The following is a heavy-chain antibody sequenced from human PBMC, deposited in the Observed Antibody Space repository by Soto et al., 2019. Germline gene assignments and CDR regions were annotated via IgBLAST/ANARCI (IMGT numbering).Heavy chain of an antibody. CDR3: ARDQRRGTRYFDWSLGAWFDP. J-gene: IGHJ5*02. D-gene: IGHD3-9*01. CDR2: ISAYNGNT. V-gene: IGHV1-18*01. CDR1: GYTFTSYG. Sequence: ASVKVSCKASGYTFTSYGISWVRQAPGQGLEWMGWISAYNGNTNYAQKLQGRVTMTTDTSTSTAYMELRSLRSDDTAVYYCARDQRRGTRYFDWSLGAWFDPWGQGTLVTVSS.